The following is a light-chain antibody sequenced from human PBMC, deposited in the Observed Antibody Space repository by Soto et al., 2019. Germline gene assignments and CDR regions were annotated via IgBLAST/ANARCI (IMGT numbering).Light chain of an antibody. J-gene: IGKJ3*01. CDR2: GAS. CDR1: QSINSN. CDR3: QQYNNWPFT. Sequence: EIVMTQSPATLPVSPGERATLSCRASQSINSNLAWYQQKPGQAPRLLIYGASTRATGIPARFSGSGSGTDFTLTISSLQSEDFAVYYCQQYNNWPFTFGPGTKVDIK. V-gene: IGKV3-15*01.